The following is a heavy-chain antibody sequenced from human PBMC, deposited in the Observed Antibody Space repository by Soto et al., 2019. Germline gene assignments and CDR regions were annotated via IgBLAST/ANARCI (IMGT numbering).Heavy chain of an antibody. CDR2: IDPSDSYT. CDR3: ARQHCSGGSCYSVNAFDI. J-gene: IGHJ3*02. Sequence: GESLQISCKGSGYSFTSYWISWVRQMPGKGLEWMGRIDPSDSYTNYSPSFQGHVTISADKSISTAYLQWSSLKASDTAMYYCARQHCSGGSCYSVNAFDIWGQGTMVTVSS. CDR1: GYSFTSYW. V-gene: IGHV5-10-1*01. D-gene: IGHD2-15*01.